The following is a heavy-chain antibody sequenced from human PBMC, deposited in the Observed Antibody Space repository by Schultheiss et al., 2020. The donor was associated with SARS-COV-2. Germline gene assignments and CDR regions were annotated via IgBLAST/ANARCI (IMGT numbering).Heavy chain of an antibody. CDR1: GFTFSGYA. V-gene: IGHV3-21*01. J-gene: IGHJ4*02. CDR2: ISSSSSYI. Sequence: GESLKISCAASGFTFSGYAINWVRQAPGKGLEWVSSISSSSSYIYYADSVKGRFTISRDNAKNSLYLQMNSLRAEDTAVYYCARVGAAAGNDYWGQGTLVTVSS. CDR3: ARVGAAAGNDY. D-gene: IGHD6-13*01.